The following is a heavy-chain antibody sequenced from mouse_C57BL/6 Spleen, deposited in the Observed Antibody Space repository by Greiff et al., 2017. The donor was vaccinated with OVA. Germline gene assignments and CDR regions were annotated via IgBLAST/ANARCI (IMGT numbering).Heavy chain of an antibody. CDR2: IWSGGST. CDR3: AKNGGYDDAMDY. Sequence: QVQLQQSGPGLVQPSQSLSITCTVSGFSLTSYGVHWVRQPPGKGLEWLGVIWSGGSTDYNAAFISRLSISKDNSKSQVFFKMNRLQADDTDIYYCAKNGGYDDAMDYWGQGTSVTVSS. CDR1: GFSLTSYG. V-gene: IGHV2-4*01. D-gene: IGHD2-2*01. J-gene: IGHJ4*01.